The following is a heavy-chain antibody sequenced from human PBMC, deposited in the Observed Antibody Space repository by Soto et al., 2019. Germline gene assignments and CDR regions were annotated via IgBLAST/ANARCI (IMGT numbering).Heavy chain of an antibody. Sequence: SETLSLTCAVSGGSISSGGYSWSWIRQPPGKGLEWIGYIYHSGSTYYNPSLKSRVTISVDRSKNQFSLKLSSVTAADTAVYYCARGRGPPYFDSWGKGTLVTVSS. CDR1: GGSISSGGYS. J-gene: IGHJ4*02. D-gene: IGHD2-15*01. CDR2: IYHSGST. V-gene: IGHV4-30-2*01. CDR3: ARGRGPPYFDS.